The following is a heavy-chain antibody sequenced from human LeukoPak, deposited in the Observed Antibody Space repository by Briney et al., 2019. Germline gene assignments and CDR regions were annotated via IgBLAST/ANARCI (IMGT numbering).Heavy chain of an antibody. CDR3: ASRGAAAGILLNDVAFDI. D-gene: IGHD6-13*01. CDR1: GFTFSSYW. CDR2: IKQDGSEK. V-gene: IGHV3-7*03. Sequence: GGSLRLSCAASGFTFSSYWMSWVRQAPGKGLEWVANIKQDGSEKYYVDSVKGRFTISRDNAKNSLYLQMNSLRAEDTAVYYCASRGAAAGILLNDVAFDIWGQGTMVTVSS. J-gene: IGHJ3*02.